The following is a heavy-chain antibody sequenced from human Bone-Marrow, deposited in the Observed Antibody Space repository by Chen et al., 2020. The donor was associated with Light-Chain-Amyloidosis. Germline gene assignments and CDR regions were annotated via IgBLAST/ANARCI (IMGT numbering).Heavy chain of an antibody. Sequence: EVQLVESGGGLLQRGGSLRLSCAASGFAFSSYAMSWVRQAPGKGLEGVSTIRGSGGSRYYGDSVKGRLTISRDNSKNALFRQMNSLRAEDTAVYYCAKDISYDDILPGYPADAFDIWGQGTMVTVSS. V-gene: IGHV3-23*04. D-gene: IGHD3-9*01. CDR1: GFAFSSYA. CDR2: IRGSGGSR. J-gene: IGHJ3*02. CDR3: AKDISYDDILPGYPADAFDI.